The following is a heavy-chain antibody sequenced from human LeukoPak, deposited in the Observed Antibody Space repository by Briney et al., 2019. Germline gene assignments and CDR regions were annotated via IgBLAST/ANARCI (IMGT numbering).Heavy chain of an antibody. V-gene: IGHV3-7*03. Sequence: GGSLRLSCAASGFDFSSFSMSWVRQAPGKGLEWVANLKEDRTEEEYLDSVKGRFTIFRDNAKNSLDLQMNSLRAEDTAVYYCAKRKAYDILTGYSPFNYWGQGTLVTVSS. CDR1: GFDFSSFS. D-gene: IGHD3-9*01. J-gene: IGHJ4*02. CDR2: LKEDRTEE. CDR3: AKRKAYDILTGYSPFNY.